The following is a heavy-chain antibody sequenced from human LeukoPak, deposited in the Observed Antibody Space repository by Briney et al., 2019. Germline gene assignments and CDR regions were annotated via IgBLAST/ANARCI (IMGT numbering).Heavy chain of an antibody. J-gene: IGHJ4*02. D-gene: IGHD5-18*01. V-gene: IGHV3-74*01. CDR2: IDKVGRET. Sequence: GGSLRLSPAPSGFTPANYLTQWVPASPGKGLVWVSRIDKVGRETKYADSVTGRFTISRDNAKNTLYLQMNTLRAKNTAMYNSGRGGGWDGTARVTHCFDAWGQGTLVTVSS. CDR1: GFTPANYL. CDR3: GRGGGWDGTARVTHCFDA.